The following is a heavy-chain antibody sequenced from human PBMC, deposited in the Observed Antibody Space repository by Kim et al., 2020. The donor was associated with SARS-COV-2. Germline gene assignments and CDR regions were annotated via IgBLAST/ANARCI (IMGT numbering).Heavy chain of an antibody. J-gene: IGHJ4*02. Sequence: SETLSLTCTVSGGSISSSSYYWGWIRQPPGKGLEWIGSIYYSGSTYYNPSLKSRVTISVDTSKNQFSLKLSSVTAADTAVYYCARRVAAAAAYYFDYWGQGTLVTVSS. D-gene: IGHD6-13*01. V-gene: IGHV4-39*01. CDR3: ARRVAAAAAYYFDY. CDR2: IYYSGST. CDR1: GGSISSSSYY.